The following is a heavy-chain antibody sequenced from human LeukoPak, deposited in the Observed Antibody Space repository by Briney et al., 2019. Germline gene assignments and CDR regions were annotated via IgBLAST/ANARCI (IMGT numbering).Heavy chain of an antibody. D-gene: IGHD6-19*01. J-gene: IGHJ4*02. CDR3: AKGPGGGAVATEV. CDR1: GFTFSSYG. Sequence: VGSLRLSCAASGFTFSSYGMHWVRQAPGKGLEWVAFIRYDGSNKYYADSVKGRFTISRDNSKNTLYLQMNSLRAEDTAVYYCAKGPGGGAVATEVWGQGTLVTVSS. CDR2: IRYDGSNK. V-gene: IGHV3-30*02.